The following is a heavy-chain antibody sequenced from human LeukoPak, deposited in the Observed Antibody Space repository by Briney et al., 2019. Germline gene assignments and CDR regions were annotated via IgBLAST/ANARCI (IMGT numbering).Heavy chain of an antibody. J-gene: IGHJ4*02. D-gene: IGHD3-10*01. CDR1: GGSISSSSYY. Sequence: SETLSLTCTVSGGSISSSSYYWGWIRQPPGKGLEWIGYIYYSGSTNYNPSLKSRVTISVDTSKNQFSLKLSSVTAADTAVYYCAIWGFGELDGYWGQGTLVTVSS. V-gene: IGHV4-61*05. CDR2: IYYSGST. CDR3: AIWGFGELDGY.